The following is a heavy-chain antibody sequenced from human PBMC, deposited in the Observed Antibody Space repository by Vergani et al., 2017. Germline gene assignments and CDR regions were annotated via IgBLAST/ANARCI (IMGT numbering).Heavy chain of an antibody. CDR2: IIPIFGTA. CDR1: GGTFSSYA. V-gene: IGHV1-69*01. D-gene: IGHD6-6*01. J-gene: IGHJ3*02. CDR3: ARTRSQYSSSSEAFDI. Sequence: QVQLVQSGAEVKKPGSSVKVSCKASGGTFSSYAISWVRQAPGQGLEWMGGIIPIFGTANYAQKFQGRVTITADESTSTAYMELSSLRSEDTAVYYCARTRSQYSSSSEAFDIWGQGTMVTVSS.